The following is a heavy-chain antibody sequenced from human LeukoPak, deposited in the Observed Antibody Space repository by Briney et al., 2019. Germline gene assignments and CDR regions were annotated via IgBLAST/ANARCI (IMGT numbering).Heavy chain of an antibody. J-gene: IGHJ4*02. V-gene: IGHV3-7*01. CDR3: ARMSSYCDY. CDR2: IKPEGSEK. Sequence: XNXXRQTPGKGLETVATIKPEGSEKYYVESVKGRFTISRDNANSSLYLQMNSLRAEDTGVYFCARMSSYCDYWGQGTLVTVSS. D-gene: IGHD2-2*01.